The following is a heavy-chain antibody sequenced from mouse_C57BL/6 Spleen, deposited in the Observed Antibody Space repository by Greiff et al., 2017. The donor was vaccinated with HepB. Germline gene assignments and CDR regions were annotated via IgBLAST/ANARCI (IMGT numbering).Heavy chain of an antibody. V-gene: IGHV3-1*01. D-gene: IGHD1-1*01. CDR2: ISYSGST. CDR1: GYSITSGYD. CDR3: ARGLRRGYFDY. J-gene: IGHJ2*01. Sequence: EVKVEESGPGMVKPSQSLSLTCTVTGYSITSGYDWHWIRHFPGNKLEWMGYISYSGSTNYNPSLTSRISITHDTSKNHFFLKLNSGTTEDPATYYCARGLRRGYFDYWGQGTTLTVSS.